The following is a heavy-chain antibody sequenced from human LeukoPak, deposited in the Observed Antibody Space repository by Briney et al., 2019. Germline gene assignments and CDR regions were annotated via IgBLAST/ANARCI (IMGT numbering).Heavy chain of an antibody. J-gene: IGHJ4*02. CDR2: ISSNGGST. D-gene: IGHD6-13*01. CDR3: VKGRHSSSWYHPFDY. CDR1: GFTFSSYA. V-gene: IGHV3-64D*06. Sequence: GGSLRLSCSASGFTFSSYAMHWVRQAPGKGLEYVSAISSNGGSTYYADSVKGRSTISRDNSKNTLYLQMSSLRAEDTAVYYCVKGRHSSSWYHPFDYWGQGTLVTVSS.